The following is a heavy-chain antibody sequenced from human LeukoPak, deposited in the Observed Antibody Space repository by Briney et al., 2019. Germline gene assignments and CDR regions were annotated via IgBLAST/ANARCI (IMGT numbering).Heavy chain of an antibody. CDR2: INPNSGGT. Sequence: GASVKVSCKASGYTFTNYYIHWVRQAPGQGLEWMGWINPNSGGTNYAQKFQGRVTMTRDTSISTAYMELSSLRSEDTAVYYCAREGGGDILTGYSYWGQGTLVTVSS. J-gene: IGHJ4*02. V-gene: IGHV1-2*02. CDR3: AREGGGDILTGYSY. CDR1: GYTFTNYY. D-gene: IGHD3-9*01.